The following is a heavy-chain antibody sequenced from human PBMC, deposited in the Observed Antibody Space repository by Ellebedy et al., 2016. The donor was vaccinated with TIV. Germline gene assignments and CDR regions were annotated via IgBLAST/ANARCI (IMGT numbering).Heavy chain of an antibody. CDR1: GGTFSSYA. CDR2: IIPILGIA. CDR3: ATDPSGSYGGNSFDY. J-gene: IGHJ4*02. Sequence: ASMKVSCKASGGTFSSYAISWVRQAPGQGLEWMGRIIPILGIANYAQKFQGRVTITADKSTSTAYMELSSLRSEDTAVYYCATDPSGSYGGNSFDYWGQGTLVTVSS. D-gene: IGHD1-26*01. V-gene: IGHV1-69*04.